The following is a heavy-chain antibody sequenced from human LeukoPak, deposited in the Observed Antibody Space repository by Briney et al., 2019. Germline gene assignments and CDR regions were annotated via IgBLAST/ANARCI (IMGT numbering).Heavy chain of an antibody. CDR2: IDPSDSYT. Sequence: GESLKISCKGSGYSFTSYWISWVRQMPGKGLEWVWRIDPSDSYTDYSPSFQGHVTISADKSISTAYLQWSSLKASDTAMYYCARHYTTVTNNYFDYWGQGTLVTVSS. CDR1: GYSFTSYW. J-gene: IGHJ4*02. CDR3: ARHYTTVTNNYFDY. V-gene: IGHV5-10-1*01. D-gene: IGHD4-11*01.